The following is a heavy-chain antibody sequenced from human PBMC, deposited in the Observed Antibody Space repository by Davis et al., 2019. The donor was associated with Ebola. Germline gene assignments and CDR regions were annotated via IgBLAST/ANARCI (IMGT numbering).Heavy chain of an antibody. CDR1: GYTFTSYG. CDR3: TIGGTTGGFDY. CDR2: ISAYNGNT. Sequence: AASVKVSCKASGYTFTSYGISWVRQAPGQGLEWMGWISAYNGNTNYAQKLQGRVTMTTDTSTSPAYMELRSLRSDDTAVYYCTIGGTTGGFDYWGQGTMVTVSS. V-gene: IGHV1-18*01. D-gene: IGHD1-14*01. J-gene: IGHJ4*02.